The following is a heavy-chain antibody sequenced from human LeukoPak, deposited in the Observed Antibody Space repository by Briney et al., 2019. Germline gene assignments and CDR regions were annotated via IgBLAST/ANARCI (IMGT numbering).Heavy chain of an antibody. CDR1: GYTLTELS. Sequence: ASVKVSFKVSGYTLTELSMHWVRQAPGKGLEWMGGFDPEDGETIYAQKFQGRVTMTEDTSTDTAYMELSSLRSEDTAVYYCATFGEQWLGFDYWGQGTLVTVSS. D-gene: IGHD6-19*01. CDR2: FDPEDGET. V-gene: IGHV1-24*01. CDR3: ATFGEQWLGFDY. J-gene: IGHJ4*02.